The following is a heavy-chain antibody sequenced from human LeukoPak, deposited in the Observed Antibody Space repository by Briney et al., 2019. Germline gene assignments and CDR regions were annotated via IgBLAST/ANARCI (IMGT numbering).Heavy chain of an antibody. V-gene: IGHV3-30-3*01. J-gene: IGHJ6*02. CDR1: GFTFSSYA. D-gene: IGHD3-10*01. Sequence: GGSLRLSCAASGFTFSSYAMHWVRQAPGKGLEWVAVISYDGSNKYYADFVKGRFTISRDNAKNTLYLQMNSLRAEDTAVYYCARGRAMVRGVINYYYGMDVWGQGTTVTVSS. CDR2: ISYDGSNK. CDR3: ARGRAMVRGVINYYYGMDV.